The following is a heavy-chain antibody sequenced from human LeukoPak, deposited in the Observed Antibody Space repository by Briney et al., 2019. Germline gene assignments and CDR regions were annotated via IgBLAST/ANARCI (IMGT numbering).Heavy chain of an antibody. CDR1: GFTFSSYA. CDR3: ARDTESGSADY. D-gene: IGHD1-26*01. CDR2: ISYDGSNK. Sequence: GGSLRLSCAASGFTFSSYAMHWVRQAPGKGLEWVAVISYDGSNKYYADSVKGRFTISRDNSKNTLYLQMNSLGAEDTAVYYCARDTESGSADYWGQGTLVTVSS. J-gene: IGHJ4*02. V-gene: IGHV3-30*01.